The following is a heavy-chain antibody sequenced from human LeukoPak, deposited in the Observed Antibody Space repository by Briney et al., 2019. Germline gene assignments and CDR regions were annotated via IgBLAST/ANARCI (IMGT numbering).Heavy chain of an antibody. CDR2: ISGSGGST. CDR1: GFTFSSYA. CDR3: AKGLRGTYFDY. D-gene: IGHD1-1*01. J-gene: IGHJ4*02. V-gene: IGHV3-23*01. Sequence: GGSLRLSCAASGFTFSSYAMSWVRQAPGKGLEWVSAISGSGGSTYYADSVKGRFTISRDDSKNTLYLQMSSLRAEDTAVYYCAKGLRGTYFDYWGQGTLVTVSS.